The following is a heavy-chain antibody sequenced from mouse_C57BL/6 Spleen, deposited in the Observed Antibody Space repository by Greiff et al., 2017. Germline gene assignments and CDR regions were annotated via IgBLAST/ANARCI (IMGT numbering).Heavy chain of an antibody. CDR3: ASEGGDYAMDY. J-gene: IGHJ4*01. V-gene: IGHV1-52*01. CDR2: IDPSDSET. Sequence: QVQLKQPGAELVRPGSSVKLSCKASGYTFTSYWMHWVKQRPIQGLEWIGNIDPSDSETHYNQKFKDKATLTVDKSSSTAYMQLSSLTSEDSAVYYCASEGGDYAMDYWGQGTSVTVSS. CDR1: GYTFTSYW.